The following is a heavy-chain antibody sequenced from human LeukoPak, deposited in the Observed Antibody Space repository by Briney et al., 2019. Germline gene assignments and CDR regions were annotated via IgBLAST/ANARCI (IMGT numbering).Heavy chain of an antibody. CDR1: GYTFTSYY. Sequence: ASVKVSCKASGYTFTSYYMHWVRQAPGQGLEWMGLINPSGGSTSYAQKFQGRVTMTRDTSTSTVYMELSSLRSEDTAVYYCARDGQGGIAARPAYYFDYWGQGTLVTVSS. CDR2: INPSGGST. V-gene: IGHV1-46*01. J-gene: IGHJ4*02. D-gene: IGHD6-6*01. CDR3: ARDGQGGIAARPAYYFDY.